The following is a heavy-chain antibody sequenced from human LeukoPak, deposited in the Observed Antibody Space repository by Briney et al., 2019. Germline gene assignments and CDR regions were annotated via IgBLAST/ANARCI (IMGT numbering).Heavy chain of an antibody. CDR3: ASDFGEYYYYGMDV. CDR1: GFTVSSNY. D-gene: IGHD3-10*01. V-gene: IGHV3-53*01. Sequence: GRSLRLSCAASGFTVSSNYMSWVRQAPGKGLEWVSVIYSGGSTYYADSVKGRFTISRDNSKNTLYLQMNSLRAEDTAVYYCASDFGEYYYYGMDVWGQGTTVTVSS. CDR2: IYSGGST. J-gene: IGHJ6*02.